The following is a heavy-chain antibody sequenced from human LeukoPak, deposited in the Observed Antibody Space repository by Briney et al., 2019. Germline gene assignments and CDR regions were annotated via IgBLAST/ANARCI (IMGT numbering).Heavy chain of an antibody. D-gene: IGHD5-18*01. CDR3: ARDSYATYYYYYMDV. J-gene: IGHJ6*03. CDR2: IYTSGST. V-gene: IGHV4-61*02. CDR1: GGSISSSSYY. Sequence: PSETLSLTCTVSGGSISSSSYYWGWIRQPAGKGLEWIGRIYTSGSTNYNPSLKSRVTISVDTSKNQFSLKLSSVTAADTAVYYCARDSYATYYYYYMDVWGKGTTVTISS.